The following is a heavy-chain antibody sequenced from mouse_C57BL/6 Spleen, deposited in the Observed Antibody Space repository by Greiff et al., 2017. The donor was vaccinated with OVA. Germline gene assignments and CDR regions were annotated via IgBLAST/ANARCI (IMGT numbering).Heavy chain of an antibody. CDR3: ARSAGDYYGSSPYFDY. J-gene: IGHJ2*01. CDR2: INPNNGGT. V-gene: IGHV1-26*01. D-gene: IGHD1-1*01. CDR1: GYTFTDYY. Sequence: EVQLQQSGPELVKPGASVKISCKASGYTFTDYYMNWVKQSHGKSLEWIGDINPNNGGTSYNQKFKGKATLTVDKSSSTAYMELRSLTSEDSAVYYCARSAGDYYGSSPYFDYWGQGTTLTVSS.